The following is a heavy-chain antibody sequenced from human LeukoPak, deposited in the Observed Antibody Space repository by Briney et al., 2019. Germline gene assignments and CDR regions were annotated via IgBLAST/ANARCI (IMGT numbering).Heavy chain of an antibody. V-gene: IGHV4-4*02. J-gene: IGHJ4*02. D-gene: IGHD3-3*01. CDR3: ARVGRGFWSGYYRGANTYYFDY. CDR2: IYHSGST. CDR1: GGSISSSYW. Sequence: SGTLSLTCGVSGGSISSSYWWSWVRQPPGKGLEWIGEIYHSGSTNYNPSLKSRVTISVDTSKNQFSLKLSSVTAADTAVYFCARVGRGFWSGYYRGANTYYFDYWGQGSLVTVSS.